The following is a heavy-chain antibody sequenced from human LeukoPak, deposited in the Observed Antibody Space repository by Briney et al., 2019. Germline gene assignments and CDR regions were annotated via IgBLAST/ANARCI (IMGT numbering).Heavy chain of an antibody. CDR1: GFTFSSYV. D-gene: IGHD1-26*01. CDR3: ASNGVYSGSSLD. CDR2: ISSSSSYI. Sequence: GGSLRLSCAASGFTFSSYVMHWVRQAPGKGLEWVSSISSSSSYIYYADSVKGRFTISRDNAKNSLYLQMNSLRAEDTAVYYCASNGVYSGSSLDWGQGTLVTVSS. J-gene: IGHJ4*02. V-gene: IGHV3-21*01.